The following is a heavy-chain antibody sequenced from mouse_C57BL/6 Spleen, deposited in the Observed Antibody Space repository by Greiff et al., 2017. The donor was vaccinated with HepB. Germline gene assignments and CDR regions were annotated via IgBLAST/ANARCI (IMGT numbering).Heavy chain of an antibody. CDR3: ARGSSPYYYAMDS. V-gene: IGHV5-17*01. Sequence: DVMLVESGGGLVKPGGSLKLSCAASGFTFSDYGMHWVRQAPEKGLEWVAYISSGSSTIYYADTVKGRFTISRDNAKNTLFLQMTSLRSEDTAMYYCARGSSPYYYAMDSWGQGTSVTVSS. J-gene: IGHJ4*01. D-gene: IGHD1-1*01. CDR1: GFTFSDYG. CDR2: ISSGSSTI.